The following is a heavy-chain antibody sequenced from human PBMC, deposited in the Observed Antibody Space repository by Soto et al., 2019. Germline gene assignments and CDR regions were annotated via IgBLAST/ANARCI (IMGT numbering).Heavy chain of an antibody. Sequence: QVQLRESGPGLVKPSQTLSLTCTVSGGSINSGGYYWNWIRQHPGKGLEWIGYMYSSGSTYYNPFLRSRVIISEDTSENHFTLKLSSVSAADTAVYFCARGYRQSGYSSSWVFDYWGQGTLVNVSS. CDR1: GGSINSGGYY. CDR2: MYSSGST. J-gene: IGHJ4*02. V-gene: IGHV4-31*03. D-gene: IGHD6-13*01. CDR3: ARGYRQSGYSSSWVFDY.